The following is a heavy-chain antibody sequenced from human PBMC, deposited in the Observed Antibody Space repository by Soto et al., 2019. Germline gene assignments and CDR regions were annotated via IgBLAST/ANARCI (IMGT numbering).Heavy chain of an antibody. Sequence: GSLRLSCAASGFTFDSPYSHAISWVRQSPGKGPEWVSTISGSDGKTFYADSVKGRFSISRDTSQSTLYLQMNSLRADDPAMYYCARWCYLDYWGQGTRVTVSS. D-gene: IGHD2-8*02. CDR3: ARWCYLDY. CDR2: ISGSDGKT. CDR1: GFTFDSPYSHA. J-gene: IGHJ4*02. V-gene: IGHV3-23*01.